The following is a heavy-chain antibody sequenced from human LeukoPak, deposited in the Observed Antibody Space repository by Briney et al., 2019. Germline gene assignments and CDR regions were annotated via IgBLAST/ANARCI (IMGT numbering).Heavy chain of an antibody. D-gene: IGHD3-10*01. Sequence: SETLSLTCTVSGGSISSGSYYWSWIRQPAGKGLEWIGRIYTSGSTNYNPSPKSRVTISVDTSKNQFSLKLSSVTAADTAVYYCATEAPNYYGSGSYASFDYWGQGTLATVSS. J-gene: IGHJ4*02. CDR3: ATEAPNYYGSGSYASFDY. V-gene: IGHV4-61*02. CDR2: IYTSGST. CDR1: GGSISSGSYY.